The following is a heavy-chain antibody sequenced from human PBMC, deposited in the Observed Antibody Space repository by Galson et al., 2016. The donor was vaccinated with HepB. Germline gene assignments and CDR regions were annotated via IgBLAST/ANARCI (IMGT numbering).Heavy chain of an antibody. Sequence: SETLSLTCTVSGGSVSRGRFHWSWIRQPPGKGLEWIGYIYSSGSTNYNPSLESRVTLSVDTSKNQFSLKLSSVTAADTAVYFCERETPLPVAGTTWGQGTLVTVSS. V-gene: IGHV4-61*01. CDR3: ERETPLPVAGTT. CDR1: GGSVSRGRFH. CDR2: IYSSGST. D-gene: IGHD6-19*01. J-gene: IGHJ5*02.